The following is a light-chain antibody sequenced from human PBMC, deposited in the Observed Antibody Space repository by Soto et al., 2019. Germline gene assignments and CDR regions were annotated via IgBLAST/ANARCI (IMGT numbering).Light chain of an antibody. J-gene: IGKJ2*01. V-gene: IGKV1-5*01. CDR2: DVF. Sequence: DIQITQSPSSLSASVGDRVTITCRASQSITYWLAWYQQKPGRAPKLLIYDVFNLQSGVPSRFSGSGSRTEFTLTISSLQPDDSATYYCHQDHSFSFTFGQGTKLEIK. CDR1: QSITYW. CDR3: HQDHSFSFT.